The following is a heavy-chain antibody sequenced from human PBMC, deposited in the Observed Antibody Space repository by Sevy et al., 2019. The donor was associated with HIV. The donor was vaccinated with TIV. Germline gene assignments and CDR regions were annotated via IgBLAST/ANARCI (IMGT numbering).Heavy chain of an antibody. Sequence: GGSLRLSCAASGFTFSSYWMSWVRQAPGKGLEWVANIKQDGSEKYYVDSVKGRFTIARDNGKNTLYMEMNSLRAEDTAVYYCAGKTGRITMVRGVIIKPKYFDYWGQGTLVTVSS. CDR1: GFTFSSYW. J-gene: IGHJ4*02. V-gene: IGHV3-7*01. CDR2: IKQDGSEK. CDR3: AGKTGRITMVRGVIIKPKYFDY. D-gene: IGHD3-10*01.